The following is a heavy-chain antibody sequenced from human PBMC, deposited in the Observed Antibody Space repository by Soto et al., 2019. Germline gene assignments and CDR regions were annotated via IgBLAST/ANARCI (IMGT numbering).Heavy chain of an antibody. CDR3: ARELAAAGSFDY. J-gene: IGHJ4*02. D-gene: IGHD6-13*01. CDR2: ISTSGSTI. Sequence: EVQLVESGGDLVQPGGSLRLSCAASGFTFSRYEMNWVRQAPGKGLEWISYISTSGSTIYYADSVKGRFTISRGNAKNSLYLQMNSLRAEDTAVYYCARELAAAGSFDYWGQGTLVTVSS. CDR1: GFTFSRYE. V-gene: IGHV3-48*03.